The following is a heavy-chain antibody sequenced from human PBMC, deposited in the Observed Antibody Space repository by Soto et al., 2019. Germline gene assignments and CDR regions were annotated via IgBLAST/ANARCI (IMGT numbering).Heavy chain of an antibody. CDR1: GYTFTGNY. J-gene: IGHJ4*02. D-gene: IGHD2-2*01. CDR3: ARGYCSSIGCSDYFDY. Sequence: ASVKVSCKASGYTFTGNYMHWGRQAPGQGLEWVAWINPTTGGAKYAQKFQGRVTMTWDTSIRTAYMELSRLRSDDTAMYYCARGYCSSIGCSDYFDYCGQGTMVPV. V-gene: IGHV1-2*02. CDR2: INPTTGGA.